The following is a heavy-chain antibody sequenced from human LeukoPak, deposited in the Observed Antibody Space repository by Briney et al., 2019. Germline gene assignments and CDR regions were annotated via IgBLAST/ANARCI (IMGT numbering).Heavy chain of an antibody. V-gene: IGHV3-66*01. J-gene: IGHJ3*02. CDR1: GFTVSSNY. Sequence: GGSLRLSCAASGFTVSSNYMSWVRQAPGKGLEWVSVIYSGGSTYYADSVKGRFTISRDNSKNTLYLQMNSLRAEDTAVYYCARKGNYYDSSGYYYDNAFDIWGQGTMVTVSS. CDR3: ARKGNYYDSSGYYYDNAFDI. CDR2: IYSGGST. D-gene: IGHD3-22*01.